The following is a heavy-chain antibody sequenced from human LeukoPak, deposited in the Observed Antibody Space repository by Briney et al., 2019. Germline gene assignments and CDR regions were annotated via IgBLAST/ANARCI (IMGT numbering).Heavy chain of an antibody. J-gene: IGHJ4*02. V-gene: IGHV1-46*03. D-gene: IGHD2-2*01. CDR2: INPSGGST. CDR3: ARGGRSVVPAAMVDY. CDR1: GYTFTSYY. Sequence: ASVKVSCKASGYTFTSYYMHWVRQAPGQGLECMGIINPSGGSTSYAQKFQGRVTMTRDTSTSTVYMELSSLRSEDTAVYYCARGGRSVVPAAMVDYWGQGTLVTVSS.